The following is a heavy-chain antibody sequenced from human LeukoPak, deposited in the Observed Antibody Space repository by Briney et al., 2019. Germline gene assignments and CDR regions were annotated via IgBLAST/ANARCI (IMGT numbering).Heavy chain of an antibody. CDR2: IRYDGSNK. J-gene: IGHJ4*02. D-gene: IGHD3-10*01. CDR3: AKDPLISFYGSGSWYFDY. CDR1: GFTFSSYG. V-gene: IGHV3-30*02. Sequence: PGGSLRLSCAASGFTFSSYGMHWVRQAPGKGLEWVAFIRYDGSNKYYADSVKGRFTISRDNSKNTLYLQMNSLRAEDTAVYYCAKDPLISFYGSGSWYFDYWGQGTLVTVSS.